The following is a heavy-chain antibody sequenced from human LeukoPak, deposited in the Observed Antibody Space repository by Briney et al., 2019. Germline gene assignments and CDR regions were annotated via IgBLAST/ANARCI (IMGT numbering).Heavy chain of an antibody. CDR2: INSDGSST. V-gene: IGHV3-74*01. Sequence: GALRLSCSASGFPFSSYWMHWVRQAPGKGLGWVSRINSDGSSTSYADSVKGRFTISRDNPKNTLYLQMNSLRAEDTAVYYCARGYSGYDWGYWGQGTLVTVSS. CDR1: GFPFSSYW. J-gene: IGHJ4*02. D-gene: IGHD5-12*01. CDR3: ARGYSGYDWGY.